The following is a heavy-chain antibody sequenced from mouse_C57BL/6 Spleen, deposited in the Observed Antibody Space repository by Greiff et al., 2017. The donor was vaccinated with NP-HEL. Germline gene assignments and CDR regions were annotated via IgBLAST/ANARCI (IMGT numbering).Heavy chain of an antibody. CDR2: INYDGSST. CDR3: ARESGDDAMDY. CDR1: GFTFSDYY. V-gene: IGHV5-16*01. J-gene: IGHJ4*01. Sequence: EVKLVESEGGLVQPGSSMKLSCTASGFTFSDYYMAWVRQIPEKGLEWVANINYDGSSTYYLDSLKSRFIISRDNAKNILYLQMSSLKSEDTATYYCARESGDDAMDYWGQGTSVTVSS.